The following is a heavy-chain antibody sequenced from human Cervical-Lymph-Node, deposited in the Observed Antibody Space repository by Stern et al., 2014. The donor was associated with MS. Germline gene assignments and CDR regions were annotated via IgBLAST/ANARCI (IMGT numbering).Heavy chain of an antibody. Sequence: QITLKESGPALVKPTQTLTLTCTFSGFSLSTSGMRVSWIRQPPGKALEWLARIDWDDDKFYSTSLKTRLTISKDTSKNQVVLTMTNMDPVDTATYYCARTHPHDHSYAFDYWGQGTLVTVSS. V-gene: IGHV2-70*04. CDR3: ARTHPHDHSYAFDY. CDR2: IDWDDDK. D-gene: IGHD5-18*01. J-gene: IGHJ4*02. CDR1: GFSLSTSGMR.